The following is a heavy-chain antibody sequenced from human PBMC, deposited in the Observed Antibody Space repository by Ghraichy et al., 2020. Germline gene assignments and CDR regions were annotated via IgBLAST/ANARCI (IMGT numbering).Heavy chain of an antibody. CDR2: IWYDGSNK. D-gene: IGHD1-20*01. CDR3: ARDKWVTLYNWNDEAYNWFDP. Sequence: GALRLSCAASGFTFSSYGMHWVRQAPGKGLEWVAVIWYDGSNKYYADSVKGRFTISRDNSKNTLYLQMNSLRAEDTAVYYCARDKWVTLYNWNDEAYNWFDPWGQGTLVTVSS. J-gene: IGHJ5*02. V-gene: IGHV3-33*01. CDR1: GFTFSSYG.